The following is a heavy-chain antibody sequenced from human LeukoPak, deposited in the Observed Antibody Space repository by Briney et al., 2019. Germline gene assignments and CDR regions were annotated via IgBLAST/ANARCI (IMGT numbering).Heavy chain of an antibody. CDR2: IYTSGST. Sequence: PSDTLSLTCTVSGGSLSSYYWSWIRQPAGKGLEWIGRIYTSGSTNYNPSLKSRVTISVDTSKNQFSLKLSSVTAADTAVYYCARDSMVRGVIPYNWGQGTLVTVSS. CDR3: ARDSMVRGVIPYN. J-gene: IGHJ4*02. V-gene: IGHV4-4*07. CDR1: GGSLSSYY. D-gene: IGHD3-10*01.